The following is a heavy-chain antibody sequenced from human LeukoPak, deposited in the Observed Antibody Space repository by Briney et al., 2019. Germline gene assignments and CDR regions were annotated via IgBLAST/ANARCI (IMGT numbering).Heavy chain of an antibody. D-gene: IGHD6-6*01. V-gene: IGHV3-7*01. J-gene: IGHJ6*03. CDR1: GFIFSSYW. CDR3: AREGSSSGYMDV. CDR2: IKQGGSEN. Sequence: GGSLRLSCAASGFIFSSYWMTWVRQAPGKGLEWVANIKQGGSENSYVDSVKGRFTISRDNAKNSLYLQMNSLRAEDTAVYYCAREGSSSGYMDVWGKGTTVTVSS.